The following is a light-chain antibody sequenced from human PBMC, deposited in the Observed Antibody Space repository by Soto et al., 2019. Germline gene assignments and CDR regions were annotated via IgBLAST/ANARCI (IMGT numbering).Light chain of an antibody. CDR2: EVA. CDR1: SSDVGKYDL. V-gene: IGLV2-8*01. J-gene: IGLJ2*01. Sequence: QSALTQPPAASGSPGLSVTISCTGTSSDVGKYDLVFWWRHHPGRAPNLLIYEVAKPPSPVPAPFSGSKSPNAASLTVSGLQSDDEADYYCSSYPGDNAGGDTYVVFGEGTKVTVL. CDR3: SSYPGDNAGGDTYVV.